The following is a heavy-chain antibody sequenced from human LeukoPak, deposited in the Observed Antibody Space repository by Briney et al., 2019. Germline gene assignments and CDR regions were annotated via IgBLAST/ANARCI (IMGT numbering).Heavy chain of an antibody. CDR1: GGSFSGYY. Sequence: SETLSLTCAVYGGSFSGYYWSWIRQPPGKGLDWIGEINHSGSTNYNPSLKSRVTISVDTSKNQFSLKLSSVTAADTAVYYCARQAWSGSDYFDYWGQGTLVTVSS. V-gene: IGHV4-34*01. D-gene: IGHD2-15*01. J-gene: IGHJ4*02. CDR3: ARQAWSGSDYFDY. CDR2: INHSGST.